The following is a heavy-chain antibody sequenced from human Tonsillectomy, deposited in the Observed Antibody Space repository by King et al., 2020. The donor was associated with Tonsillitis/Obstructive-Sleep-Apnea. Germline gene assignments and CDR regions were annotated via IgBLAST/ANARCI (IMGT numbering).Heavy chain of an antibody. D-gene: IGHD2-8*01. Sequence: VQLVQSGAEVKKPGESLKLSCKGSGYRFSNYWIGWMRQMPGKGLEWMGIIYPGDSATRYSPSFQGQITISVDKSISTAYLQWSSLKASDTATYYCTKWSDAFDVWGQGTKVTVS. CDR1: GYRFSNYW. J-gene: IGHJ3*01. CDR3: TKWSDAFDV. CDR2: IYPGDSAT. V-gene: IGHV5-51*01.